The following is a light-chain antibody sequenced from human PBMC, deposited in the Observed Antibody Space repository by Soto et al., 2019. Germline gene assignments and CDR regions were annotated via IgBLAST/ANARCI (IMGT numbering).Light chain of an antibody. Sequence: DIQMTQSPSTLSASVGDRVTITCRASQSISSWLAWYQQKPGKAPKLLIYDASSLESGVPPRFSGSGSGTEFTLTISSLQPDDFATYYCQQYNYFWAFGQGTKVDIK. CDR2: DAS. CDR3: QQYNYFWA. V-gene: IGKV1-5*01. J-gene: IGKJ1*01. CDR1: QSISSW.